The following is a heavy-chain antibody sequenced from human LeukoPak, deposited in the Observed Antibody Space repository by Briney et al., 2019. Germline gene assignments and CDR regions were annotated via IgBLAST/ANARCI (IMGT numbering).Heavy chain of an antibody. J-gene: IGHJ4*02. CDR3: ASSVVPAAIDY. CDR1: GFTFSSYE. D-gene: IGHD2-2*01. CDR2: ISSSGSTI. V-gene: IGHV3-48*03. Sequence: GGSLRLSCAACGFTFSSYEMIWVGQAPGKGLEWVSYISSSGSTIYYADSVKGRFTISRDNAKNSLYLQMNILRAEDTAVYYCASSVVPAAIDYWGQGTLVTVSS.